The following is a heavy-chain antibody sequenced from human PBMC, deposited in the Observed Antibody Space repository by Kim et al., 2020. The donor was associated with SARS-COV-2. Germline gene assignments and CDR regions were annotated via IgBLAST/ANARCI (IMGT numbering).Heavy chain of an antibody. Sequence: GGSLRLSCAASGFTFNSYWMHWVRQAPGKGLVWVSLIKCDGSDTRYADSLKGRFTISRDNAKNTLYLQMNSLRAEDTAVYYCARATSERYYNGSCYFYYSYGMDASGPRAPLSVS. J-gene: IGHJ6*02. D-gene: IGHD3-22*01. CDR3: ARATSERYYNGSCYFYYSYGMDA. V-gene: IGHV3-74*01. CDR1: GFTFNSYW. CDR2: IKCDGSDT.